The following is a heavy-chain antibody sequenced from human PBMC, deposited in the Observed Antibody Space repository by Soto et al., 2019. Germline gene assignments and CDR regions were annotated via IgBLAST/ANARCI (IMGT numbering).Heavy chain of an antibody. J-gene: IGHJ4*02. CDR2: INHSGST. D-gene: IGHD3-22*01. Sequence: SETLSLTCAVYGGSFSGYYWSWIRQPPGKGLEWIGEINHSGSTNYNPSLKSRVTISVDTSKNQFSLKLSSVTAADTAVYYCARIKRGTYYYDSSHAGYFDYWGQGTLVTVSS. CDR3: ARIKRGTYYYDSSHAGYFDY. CDR1: GGSFSGYY. V-gene: IGHV4-34*01.